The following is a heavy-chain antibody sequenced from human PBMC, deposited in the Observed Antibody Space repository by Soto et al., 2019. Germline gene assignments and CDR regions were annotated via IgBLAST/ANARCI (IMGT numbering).Heavy chain of an antibody. V-gene: IGHV1-18*01. J-gene: IGHJ4*01. CDR3: ARGGTAEADF. Sequence: QAQLVQSGAEVKEPGASVKVSCKASGYTFTGYGIPWVRQAPGQGLERMGWASPLSANTNYAQKLQGRVTKTTDTSTNMAYMELRSLTSAVRAVYYCARGGTAEADFWGQGTLVTVSS. CDR1: GYTFTGYG. CDR2: ASPLSANT. D-gene: IGHD2-21*02.